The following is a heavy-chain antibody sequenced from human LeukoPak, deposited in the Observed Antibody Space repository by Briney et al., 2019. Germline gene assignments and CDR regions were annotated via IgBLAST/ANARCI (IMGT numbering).Heavy chain of an antibody. CDR3: ARETRFYYDSSGYYNY. D-gene: IGHD3-22*01. Sequence: GGSLRLSCAASGFTFSSYGMHWVRQAPGKGLEWVANIKQDGSEKYYVDSVKGRFTISRDNAKNSLYLQMNSLRAEDTAVYYCARETRFYYDSSGYYNYWGQGTLVTVSS. J-gene: IGHJ4*02. CDR2: IKQDGSEK. V-gene: IGHV3-7*01. CDR1: GFTFSSYG.